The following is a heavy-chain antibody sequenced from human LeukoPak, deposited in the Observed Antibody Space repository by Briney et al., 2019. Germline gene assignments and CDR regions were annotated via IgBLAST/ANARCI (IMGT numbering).Heavy chain of an antibody. CDR3: TRGSVVAPISASDI. V-gene: IGHV3-74*01. CDR1: GFTFSSYS. CDR2: INSDGSST. D-gene: IGHD2-21*02. Sequence: GGSLRLSCAASGFTFSSYSMNWVRQAPGKGLLWISLINSDGSSTTYADSVKGRFTISRDNAKNTLYLQMDSLRAEDTAVYYCTRGSVVAPISASDIWGQGTMVTVSS. J-gene: IGHJ3*02.